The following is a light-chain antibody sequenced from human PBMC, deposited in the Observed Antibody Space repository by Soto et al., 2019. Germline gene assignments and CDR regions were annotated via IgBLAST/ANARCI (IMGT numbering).Light chain of an antibody. CDR1: SSDVGLYNL. CDR3: CSYVGSSILM. CDR2: EVN. V-gene: IGLV2-23*02. Sequence: QSALTQPASVSGSPGQSITISCTGTSSDVGLYNLVSWYQQLPGKAPKLIIYEVNERPSGISDRFSGSKSGNTASLTISGPQDEDEADYYCCSYVGSSILMFGGGTKLTVL. J-gene: IGLJ3*02.